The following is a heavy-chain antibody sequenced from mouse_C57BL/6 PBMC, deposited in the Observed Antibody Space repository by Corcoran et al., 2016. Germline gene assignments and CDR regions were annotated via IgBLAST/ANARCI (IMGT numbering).Heavy chain of an antibody. CDR1: GYTFTTYG. J-gene: IGHJ2*01. Sequence: QIQLVQSGPELKKPGETVKISCKASGYTFTTYGMSWVKQAPGKGLKWMGWINTYSGVPTYADDFKGRFAFSLETSASTAYLQINNLKNEDTATYFCAREGTSYYFDYWGQGTTLTVSS. D-gene: IGHD3-3*01. V-gene: IGHV9-3*01. CDR2: INTYSGVP. CDR3: AREGTSYYFDY.